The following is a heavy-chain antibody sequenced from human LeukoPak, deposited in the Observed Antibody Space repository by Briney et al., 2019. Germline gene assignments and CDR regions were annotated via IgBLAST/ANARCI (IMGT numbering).Heavy chain of an antibody. CDR2: INPNSGVT. J-gene: IGHJ4*02. Sequence: ASVKVSCKASGYTFTGYYTHWVRQAPGQGLEWMGWINPNSGVTHYPQKFQGRVTLTRDTSIRTAYMEVSSLRSDDTAVYYCARGLQWLEAFDYRGLGTLVTVSS. CDR3: ARGLQWLEAFDY. V-gene: IGHV1-2*02. D-gene: IGHD6-19*01. CDR1: GYTFTGYY.